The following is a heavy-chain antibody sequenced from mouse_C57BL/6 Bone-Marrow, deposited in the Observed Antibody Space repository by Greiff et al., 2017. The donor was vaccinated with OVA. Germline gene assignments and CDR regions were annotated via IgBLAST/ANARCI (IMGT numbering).Heavy chain of an antibody. D-gene: IGHD2-3*01. CDR1: GFTFSSYT. Sequence: DVQLQESGGGLVKPGGSLKLSCAASGFTFSSYTMSWVRQTPEKRLEWVATISGGGGNTYYPDSVKGRFTISRDNAKNTLYLQMSSLRSEDTALYYCARLDGYFYAMDYWGQGTSVTVSS. V-gene: IGHV5-9*01. J-gene: IGHJ4*01. CDR2: ISGGGGNT. CDR3: ARLDGYFYAMDY.